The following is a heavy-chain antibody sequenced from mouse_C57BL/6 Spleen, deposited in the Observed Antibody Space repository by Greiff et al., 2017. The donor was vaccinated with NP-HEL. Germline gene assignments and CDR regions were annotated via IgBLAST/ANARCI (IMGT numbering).Heavy chain of an antibody. CDR1: GYSITSGYY. CDR3: ARNYPWYFDV. D-gene: IGHD1-1*02. J-gene: IGHJ1*03. CDR2: ISYDGSN. V-gene: IGHV3-6*01. Sequence: VQLKESGPGLVKPSQSLSLTCSVTGYSITSGYYWNWIRQFPGNKLEWMGYISYDGSNNYNPSLKNRISITRDTSKNQFFLKLNSVTTEDTATYYCARNYPWYFDVWGTGTTVTVSS.